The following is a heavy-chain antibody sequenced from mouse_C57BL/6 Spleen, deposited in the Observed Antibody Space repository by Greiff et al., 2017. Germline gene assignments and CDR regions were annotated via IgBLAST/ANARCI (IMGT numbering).Heavy chain of an antibody. CDR3: AKVSGVGYFDY. V-gene: IGHV1-54*01. CDR1: GYAFTNYL. Sequence: VKLQQSGAELVRPGTSVKVSCKASGYAFTNYLIEWVKQRPGQGLEWIGVINPGSGGTNYNEKFKGKATLTADKSSSTAYMQLSSLTSEDSAVYFCAKVSGVGYFDYWGQGTTLTVSS. CDR2: INPGSGGT. J-gene: IGHJ2*01. D-gene: IGHD6-2*01.